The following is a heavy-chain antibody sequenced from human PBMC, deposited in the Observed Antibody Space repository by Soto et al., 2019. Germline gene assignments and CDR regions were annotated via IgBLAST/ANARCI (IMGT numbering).Heavy chain of an antibody. J-gene: IGHJ4*02. CDR2: INTDNGDA. V-gene: IGHV1-3*04. Sequence: QVQLVQSGAEVKKPGASVKASCKASGYTFTSYSIHWERQAPGQGLEWIGWINTDNGDAKYAQKFQVRDTVTRDTSAAAADMVVSSQRSEARGVYYCARGPGYVVYCGLGTLVTVSS. CDR3: ARGPGYVVY. D-gene: IGHD1-1*01. CDR1: GYTFTSYS.